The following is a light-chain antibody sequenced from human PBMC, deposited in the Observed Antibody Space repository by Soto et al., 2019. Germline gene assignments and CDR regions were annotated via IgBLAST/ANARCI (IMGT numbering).Light chain of an antibody. CDR3: QQSGSSFYT. CDR1: QSVSSAY. Sequence: EIVLTQSPGTLSLSPGERATLSCRASQSVSSAYLAWYQQIPGQAPRLLIYGASSRSTCIPDRFSGSGSGTAFTLTISGVEPEDFAVYYCQQSGSSFYTFGQGTKLEIK. CDR2: GAS. V-gene: IGKV3-20*01. J-gene: IGKJ2*01.